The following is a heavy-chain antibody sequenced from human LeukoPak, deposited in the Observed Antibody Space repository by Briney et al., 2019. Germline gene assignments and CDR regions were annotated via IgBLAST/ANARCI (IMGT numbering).Heavy chain of an antibody. D-gene: IGHD3-10*01. V-gene: IGHV4-59*08. CDR1: GVSMSSYF. Sequence: SETLSLTCTVSGVSMSSYFWSWLRQPPGKGLEWIGYIYHSGSSHYNPSLKSRVTISVDKSKTQFSLKLTSVTAADTAVYYCARRKGFGEGYFDSWGQGTLVTVSS. J-gene: IGHJ4*02. CDR2: IYHSGSS. CDR3: ARRKGFGEGYFDS.